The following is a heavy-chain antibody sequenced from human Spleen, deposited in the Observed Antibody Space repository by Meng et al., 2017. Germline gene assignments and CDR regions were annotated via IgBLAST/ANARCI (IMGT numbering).Heavy chain of an antibody. J-gene: IGHJ4*02. V-gene: IGHV4-31*03. CDR3: ARDASYGSGSYVY. CDR2: IYYSGRT. D-gene: IGHD3-10*01. CDR1: VGSISSGGYY. Sequence: CPGLLTPSLPLSLTCTVSVGSISSGGYYWSWIRQHPGKGLEWSGYIYYSGRTYYNPSLKSRITISVDTSKNQFSLKLSSVTAADTAVYYCARDASYGSGSYVYWGQGTLVTVSS.